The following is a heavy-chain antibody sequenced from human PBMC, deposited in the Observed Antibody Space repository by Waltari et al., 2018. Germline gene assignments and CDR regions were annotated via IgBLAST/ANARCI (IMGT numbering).Heavy chain of an antibody. Sequence: QVQLVQSGAEVTKPGASVKVSCKASGYTFTSYAMNWVRQAPGQRLEWMGWINADNGNTKYSQKFQGIVTITRDTSASTAYMELSSLRSEDTAVYYCARDMWYYFDYWGQGTLVTVSS. CDR1: GYTFTSYA. J-gene: IGHJ4*02. V-gene: IGHV1-3*01. CDR2: INADNGNT. D-gene: IGHD2-21*01. CDR3: ARDMWYYFDY.